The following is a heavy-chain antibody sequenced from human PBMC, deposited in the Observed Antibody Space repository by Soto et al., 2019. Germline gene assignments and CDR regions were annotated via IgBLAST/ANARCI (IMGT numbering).Heavy chain of an antibody. CDR2: IIPIFGTA. J-gene: IGHJ6*02. CDR1: GGTFSSYA. CDR3: ARSYCSSTSCYALHYYYGMDV. Sequence: QVQLVQSGAEVKKPGSSVKVSCKASGGTFSSYAISWVRQAPGQGLEWMGGIIPIFGTANYAQKFQGRVTITADESTSTAYMELRSLRSEDTAVYYCARSYCSSTSCYALHYYYGMDVWGQGTTVTVSS. V-gene: IGHV1-69*01. D-gene: IGHD2-2*01.